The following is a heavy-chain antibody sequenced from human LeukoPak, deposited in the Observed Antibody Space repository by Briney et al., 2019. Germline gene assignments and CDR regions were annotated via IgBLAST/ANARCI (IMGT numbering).Heavy chain of an antibody. CDR1: GFSFSSYW. CDR3: AKNKVPYGDEYFYFDY. D-gene: IGHD4-17*01. CDR2: IKQDGSEK. J-gene: IGHJ4*02. V-gene: IGHV3-7*01. Sequence: GGSLRLSCAASGFSFSSYWMSWVRQAPGKGLEWVANIKQDGSEKYYADSVKGRFTTSRDNSKNTLYLQMNSLRPEDTAVYYCAKNKVPYGDEYFYFDYWGQGTLVTVSS.